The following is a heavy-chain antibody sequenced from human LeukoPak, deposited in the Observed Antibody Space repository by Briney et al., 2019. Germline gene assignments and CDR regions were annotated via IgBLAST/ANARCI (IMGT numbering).Heavy chain of an antibody. CDR3: AKAFDSRALPRGAYYCDY. V-gene: IGHV3-23*01. CDR2: ISGSGDTT. CDR1: GFTFSSYG. D-gene: IGHD3-10*01. Sequence: PGGSLRLSCAASGFTFSSYGMHWVRQAPGKGLEWVSVISGSGDTTHYADSVKGRLTISRDNAKKTLYLQMNSLRAEDTAVYYCAKAFDSRALPRGAYYCDYWGQGTLVTVSS. J-gene: IGHJ4*02.